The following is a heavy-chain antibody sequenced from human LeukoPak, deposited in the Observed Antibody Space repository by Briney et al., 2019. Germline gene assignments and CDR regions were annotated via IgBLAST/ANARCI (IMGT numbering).Heavy chain of an antibody. J-gene: IGHJ4*02. Sequence: SETLSLTCTVSGGSISSGSYYWSWIRQPAGKGLEWIGRIYTSGSTNYNPSLKSRVTISVDTSKNQFSLKLSSVTAADTAVYYCAREQGYSYGFGYWGQGTLVTVSS. CDR1: GGSISSGSYY. CDR3: AREQGYSYGFGY. CDR2: IYTSGST. V-gene: IGHV4-61*02. D-gene: IGHD5-18*01.